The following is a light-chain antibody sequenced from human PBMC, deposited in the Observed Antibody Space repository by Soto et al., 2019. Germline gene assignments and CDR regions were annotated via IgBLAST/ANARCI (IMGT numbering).Light chain of an antibody. Sequence: EIVLTQSPATLSLSPGERATLSCRASEGVRNYLIWYQQKPGLPPRLLIYDTSTRATGIPARFSGGGSGTDYTLTISSLEPEDFGVYYCQQRSSWPLTFGGGTKVEIK. CDR2: DTS. CDR1: EGVRNY. J-gene: IGKJ4*01. CDR3: QQRSSWPLT. V-gene: IGKV3-11*01.